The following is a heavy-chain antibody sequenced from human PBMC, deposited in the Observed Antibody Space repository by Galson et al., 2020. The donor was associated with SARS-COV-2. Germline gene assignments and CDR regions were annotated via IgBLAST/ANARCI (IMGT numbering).Heavy chain of an antibody. J-gene: IGHJ4*02. CDR2: ISSSSSTI. D-gene: IGHD3-22*01. CDR3: ARGSSSGLDY. V-gene: IGHV3-48*02. Sequence: GESLKISCAASGFTFSSYSMNWVRQAPGKGLEWVSYISSSSSTIYYADSVKGRFTISRDNAKNSLYLQMNSLRDEDTAVYYCARGSSSGLDYWGQGTLVTVSS. CDR1: GFTFSSYS.